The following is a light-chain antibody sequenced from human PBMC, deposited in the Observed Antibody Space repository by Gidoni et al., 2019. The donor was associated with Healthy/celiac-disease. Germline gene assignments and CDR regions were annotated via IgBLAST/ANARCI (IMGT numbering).Light chain of an antibody. J-gene: IGKJ4*01. CDR2: AAS. CDR1: QSISSY. Sequence: DIKMTQSPSSLSASVGDRFTITCRASQSISSYLNWYQQKPGKAPKLLIYAASSLQSGVPSRFSGSGSGTDFTLTISSLQPEDFATYYCQQSYSTHLTFGGGTKVEIK. CDR3: QQSYSTHLT. V-gene: IGKV1-39*01.